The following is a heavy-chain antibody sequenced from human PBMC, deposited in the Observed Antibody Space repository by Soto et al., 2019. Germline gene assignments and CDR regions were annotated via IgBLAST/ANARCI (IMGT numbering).Heavy chain of an antibody. J-gene: IGHJ5*02. CDR1: GGSISSGDYY. V-gene: IGHV4-30-4*01. Sequence: PSETLSLTCTVSGGSISSGDYYWSWIRQPPGKGLEWIGYIYYSGSTYYNPSLKSRVTISVDTSKNQFSLKLSSVTAADTAVYYCARDRGIAANWFDPWGQGTLVTVSS. CDR2: IYYSGST. CDR3: ARDRGIAANWFDP. D-gene: IGHD6-25*01.